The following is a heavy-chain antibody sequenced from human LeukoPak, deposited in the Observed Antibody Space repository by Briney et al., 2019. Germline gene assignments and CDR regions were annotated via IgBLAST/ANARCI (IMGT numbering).Heavy chain of an antibody. CDR1: GFTFSSYG. D-gene: IGHD3-3*01. CDR2: ISSSSSYI. CDR3: ARDGYYDFWSGYYRNDYYYYMDV. J-gene: IGHJ6*03. V-gene: IGHV3-21*01. Sequence: PGGSLRLSCAASGFTFSSYGMNWVRQAPGKGLEWVSPISSSSSYIYYADSVKGRFTISRDDAKNSLYLQMNSLRAEDTAVYYCARDGYYDFWSGYYRNDYYYYMDVWGKGATVTVSS.